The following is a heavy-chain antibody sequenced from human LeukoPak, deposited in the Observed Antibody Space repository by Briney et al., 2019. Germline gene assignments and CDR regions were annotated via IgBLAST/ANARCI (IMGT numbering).Heavy chain of an antibody. CDR3: ARVVGATQLDY. CDR1: GYSINSNYY. Sequence: SETLSLTCTVSGYSINSNYYWAWIRQPPGKGLEWIGNMFHSGTTAYNPSLKSRVTISKDTSKNQFSLNLRFVTAADTAVYFCARVVGATQLDYWGQGTLVTVSS. V-gene: IGHV4-38-2*02. CDR2: MFHSGTT. D-gene: IGHD1-26*01. J-gene: IGHJ4*02.